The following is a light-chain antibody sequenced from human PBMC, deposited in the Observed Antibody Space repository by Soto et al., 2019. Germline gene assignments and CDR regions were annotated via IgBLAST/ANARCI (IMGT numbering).Light chain of an antibody. V-gene: IGKV1-5*03. CDR3: QQYDSFPLT. CDR2: KAS. J-gene: IGKJ4*01. CDR1: QSISSW. Sequence: DIQMTQSPSTLSASVGDRVTITCRASQSISSWLAWYQQKPGKAPKLLIYKASSLQSGVPSRFSGSGSGTEFTLTISNLQPDDFATYYCQQYDSFPLTFGGGAKVEIK.